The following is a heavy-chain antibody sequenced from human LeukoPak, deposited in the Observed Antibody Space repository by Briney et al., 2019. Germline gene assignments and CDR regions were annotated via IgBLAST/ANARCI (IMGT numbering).Heavy chain of an antibody. V-gene: IGHV3-30-3*01. CDR3: ARGGFEQLAH. Sequence: GGSLRLSCAASGFTFSLSAMTWVRQAPGKGLEWVAVISYDGSNKYYADSVKGRFTISRDNSKNTLYLQMNSLRAEDTAVYYCARGGFEQLAHWGQGTLVTVSS. J-gene: IGHJ5*02. CDR1: GFTFSLSA. CDR2: ISYDGSNK. D-gene: IGHD6-13*01.